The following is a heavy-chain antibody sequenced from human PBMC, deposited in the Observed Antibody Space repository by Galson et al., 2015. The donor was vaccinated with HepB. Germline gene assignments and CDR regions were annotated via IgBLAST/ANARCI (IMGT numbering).Heavy chain of an antibody. CDR1: GFTFSSYS. V-gene: IGHV3-21*01. CDR2: ISSSSSYI. J-gene: IGHJ4*02. D-gene: IGHD5-18*01. Sequence: SLRLSCAASGFTFSSYSMNWVRQAPGKGLEWVSSISSSSSYIYYADSVKGRFTISRDNAKNSLYLQMNSLRAEDTVVYYCARDDRRGYSYGLWSRAIDYWGQGTLVTVSS. CDR3: ARDDRRGYSYGLWSRAIDY.